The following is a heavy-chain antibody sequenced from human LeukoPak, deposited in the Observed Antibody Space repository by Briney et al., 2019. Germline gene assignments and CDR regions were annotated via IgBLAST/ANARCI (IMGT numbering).Heavy chain of an antibody. CDR3: AKAKSGWHLFDY. Sequence: GGSLRLSCAASGFTFNNYAMSWVRQAPGKGLEWVSGISGSGGITNTADSVKGRSTTSRDNSKNTLHLQMNSLRAEDTAVYYCAKAKSGWHLFDYWGQGTLVTVSS. J-gene: IGHJ4*02. D-gene: IGHD6-19*01. CDR1: GFTFNNYA. CDR2: ISGSGGIT. V-gene: IGHV3-23*01.